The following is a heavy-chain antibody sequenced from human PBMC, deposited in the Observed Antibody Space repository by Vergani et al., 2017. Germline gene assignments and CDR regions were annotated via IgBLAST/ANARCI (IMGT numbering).Heavy chain of an antibody. D-gene: IGHD2-15*01. CDR3: ARDSSVGQRGYYYYYMDV. CDR2: ISSSSSYI. Sequence: QVQLVESGGGLVKPGGSLRLSCAASGFTFSDYYMSWIRQAPGKGLEWVSYISSSSSYIYYADSVKGRFTISRDNAKNSLYLQMNSLRAEDTAVYYCARDSSVGQRGYYYYYMDVWGKGTTVTVSS. CDR1: GFTFSDYY. J-gene: IGHJ6*03. V-gene: IGHV3-11*06.